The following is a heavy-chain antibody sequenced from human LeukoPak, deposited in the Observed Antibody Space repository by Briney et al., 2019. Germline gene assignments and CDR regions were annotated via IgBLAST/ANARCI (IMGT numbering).Heavy chain of an antibody. J-gene: IGHJ1*01. CDR2: IYSGGST. Sequence: GGSLRLSCVVSGFTFSNYGMSWVRQAPGKGLEWVSVIYSGGSTYYADSVKGRFTISRDNSKNTLYLQMNSLRAEDTAVYYCARDENYYGSGSYYRYFQHWGQGTLVTVSS. CDR1: GFTFSNYG. CDR3: ARDENYYGSGSYYRYFQH. V-gene: IGHV3-53*01. D-gene: IGHD3-10*01.